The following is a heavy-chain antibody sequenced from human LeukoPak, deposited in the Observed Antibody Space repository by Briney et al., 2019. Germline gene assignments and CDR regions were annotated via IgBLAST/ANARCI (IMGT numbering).Heavy chain of an antibody. CDR1: GFSFSHYA. J-gene: IGHJ4*02. CDR2: ISYDGNVK. CDR3: ARDFSTKYSQDY. V-gene: IGHV3-30-3*01. D-gene: IGHD5-18*01. Sequence: GGSLRLSCAASGFSFSHYALHCVRQAPGKGLEWLAFISYDGNVKYYADSVKGRFTVSRDDSKIMLYLQMTSLRTAATALYYCARDFSTKYSQDYWGQGTLVTVSS.